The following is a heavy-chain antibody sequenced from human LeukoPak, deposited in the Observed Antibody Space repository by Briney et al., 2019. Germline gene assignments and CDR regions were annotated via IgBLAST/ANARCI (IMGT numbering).Heavy chain of an antibody. CDR1: GGSISSSSYY. V-gene: IGHV4-39*07. Sequence: SETLSLTCTVSGGSISSSSYYWGWIRQPPGKGLQWIGSIYYSGSTYYNPSLKSRVTISVDTSKNQFSLKLSSVTAADTAVYYCARDGRGSYYFGYYYYYMDVWSKGTTVTVSS. CDR3: ARDGRGSYYFGYYYYYMDV. J-gene: IGHJ6*03. CDR2: IYYSGST. D-gene: IGHD1-26*01.